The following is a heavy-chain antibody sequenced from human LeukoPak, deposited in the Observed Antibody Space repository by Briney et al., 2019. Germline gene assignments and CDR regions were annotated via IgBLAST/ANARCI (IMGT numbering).Heavy chain of an antibody. J-gene: IGHJ3*02. CDR2: IIPILGIA. CDR3: ARDCSGGSCYRVGDAFDN. V-gene: IGHV1-69*04. Sequence: GASVKVSCKASGGTFSSYAISWVRQAPGQGLEWMGTIIPILGIANYAQKFQGRVTITADKSTSTAYMELSSLRSEDTAVYYCARDCSGGSCYRVGDAFDNWGQGTMVTASS. D-gene: IGHD2-15*01. CDR1: GGTFSSYA.